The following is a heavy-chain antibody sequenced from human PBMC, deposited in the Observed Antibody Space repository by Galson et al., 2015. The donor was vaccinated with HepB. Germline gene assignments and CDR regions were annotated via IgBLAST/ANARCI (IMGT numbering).Heavy chain of an antibody. Sequence: SLRLSCPAPGFTFSSSAMSCVRQAPGKGLEWDGAISGSGGSAYYAESVKGRFTISSDNSKNTLYLQMNSLRAEDTAVYYCAKIGIVVVPAATSFDYWGQGTLVTVSS. D-gene: IGHD2-2*01. V-gene: IGHV3-23*01. CDR2: ISGSGGSA. CDR1: GFTFSSSA. CDR3: AKIGIVVVPAATSFDY. J-gene: IGHJ4*02.